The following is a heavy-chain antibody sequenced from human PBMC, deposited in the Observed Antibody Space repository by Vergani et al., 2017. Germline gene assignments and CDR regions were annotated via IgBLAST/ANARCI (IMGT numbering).Heavy chain of an antibody. CDR1: GFSLSNARMG. D-gene: IGHD6-13*01. CDR3: AHSGYSSSSDDAFDI. CDR2: IYWNDDK. J-gene: IGHJ3*02. V-gene: IGHV2-5*08. Sequence: QVTLKESGPVLVKPTETLTLTCTVSGFSLSNARMGVSWIRQPPGKALEWLALIYWNDDKRYSPSLKSRLTITKDTSKNQVVLTMTNMDPVDTATYYCAHSGYSSSSDDAFDIWGQGTMVTVSS.